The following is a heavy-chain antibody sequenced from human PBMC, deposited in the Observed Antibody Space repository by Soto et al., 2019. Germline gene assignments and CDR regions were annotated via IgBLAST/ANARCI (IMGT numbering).Heavy chain of an antibody. CDR2: IIPIFGTA. CDR1: GGTFSSYA. CDR3: ARDQDIGYVIKRLYFYNMDV. J-gene: IGHJ6*02. D-gene: IGHD5-12*01. Sequence: QVQLVQSGAEVKKPGSSVKVSCKASGGTFSSYAISWVRQAPGQGLEWMGGIIPIFGTANYAQKFQGRVTITADESTSTAYMELSSLRAEDTAVYYCARDQDIGYVIKRLYFYNMDVWGQGTTVTVSS. V-gene: IGHV1-69*12.